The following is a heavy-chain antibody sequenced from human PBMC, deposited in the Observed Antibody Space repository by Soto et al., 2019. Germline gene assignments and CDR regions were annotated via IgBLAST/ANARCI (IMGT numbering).Heavy chain of an antibody. J-gene: IGHJ6*02. Sequence: PSETLSLTCTVSGGSISSSSYYWGWIRQPPGKGLEWIGSIYYSGSTYYNPSLKSRVTISVDTSKNQFSLKLSSVTAADTAVYYCASQRGAYYDILTGYYAYGMDVWGQGTTVTVSS. D-gene: IGHD3-9*01. CDR2: IYYSGST. CDR3: ASQRGAYYDILTGYYAYGMDV. CDR1: GGSISSSSYY. V-gene: IGHV4-39*01.